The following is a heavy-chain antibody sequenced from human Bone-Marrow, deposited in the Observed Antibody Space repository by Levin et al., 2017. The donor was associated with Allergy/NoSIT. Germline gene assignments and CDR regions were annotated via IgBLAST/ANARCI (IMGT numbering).Heavy chain of an antibody. V-gene: IGHV3-48*01. CDR3: ARDLHWFFDL. Sequence: GESLKISCAASGFTFSTYTMNWVRQAPGKGLEWISYIALSSDTIYYADSVKGRFTISRDNAKNSLFLQMSSLRADDTAVYYCARDLHWFFDLWGRGTLVTVSS. CDR1: GFTFSTYT. J-gene: IGHJ2*01. CDR2: IALSSDTI.